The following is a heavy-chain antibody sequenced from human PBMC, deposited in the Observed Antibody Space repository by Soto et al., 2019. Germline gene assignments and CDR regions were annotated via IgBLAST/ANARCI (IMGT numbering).Heavy chain of an antibody. J-gene: IGHJ4*02. CDR3: TSPGYSSGWNQGFDY. Sequence: LRLSFTASGFTFCDSAMRWVRQAPGKVLEWVGFIRSKAYGGTTEYAASVKGRFTISRDDSKSIAYLQMNSLKTEDTDVYYCTSPGYSSGWNQGFDYWGRGTLVTVSS. CDR1: GFTFCDSA. V-gene: IGHV3-49*04. CDR2: IRSKAYGGTT. D-gene: IGHD6-19*01.